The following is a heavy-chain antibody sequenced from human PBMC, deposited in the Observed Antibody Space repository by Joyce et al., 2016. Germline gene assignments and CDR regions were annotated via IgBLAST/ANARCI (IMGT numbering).Heavy chain of an antibody. V-gene: IGHV4-39*07. CDR2: ISYSGST. D-gene: IGHD3-22*01. Sequence: QLQLQESGPGLVKPSETLSLTCTVSRGSICNYYWAWIRQPPGKGLEWIGSISYSGSTYDSPALKSRVTISVDASKKQFSLTMSSVTAADTALYYCARDTSYYDTETYTWFDPWGQGTLVTVSS. CDR1: RGSICNYY. J-gene: IGHJ5*02. CDR3: ARDTSYYDTETYTWFDP.